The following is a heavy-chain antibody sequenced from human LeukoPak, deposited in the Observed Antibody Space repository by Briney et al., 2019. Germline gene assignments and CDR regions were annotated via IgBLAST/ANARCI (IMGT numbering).Heavy chain of an antibody. Sequence: VSGPTLVNPTQTLTLTCTFSGFSLSTSGVGVGLIRQPPGKALEWLAVIYWDEDKRYRPSLKSRLTITKDTSKNQVVLTMTDMDPVDTATYYCARSPYYDILTSSRGTFDYWGRGILVTVSS. D-gene: IGHD3-9*01. CDR2: IYWDEDK. CDR1: GFSLSTSGVG. J-gene: IGHJ4*02. CDR3: ARSPYYDILTSSRGTFDY. V-gene: IGHV2-5*02.